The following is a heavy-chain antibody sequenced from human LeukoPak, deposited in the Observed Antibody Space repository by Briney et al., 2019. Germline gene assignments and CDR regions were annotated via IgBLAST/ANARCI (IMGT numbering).Heavy chain of an antibody. J-gene: IGHJ3*02. Sequence: ASVKVSCKASGYTLTKSYIHWVRQAPGQRLEWMGLINPGGDNTNYAQNFQGRVTMTSDTSARTVYMELSSLRSKDTAIYYCARIRDGYNDAYDIWGQGTVVTVPS. V-gene: IGHV1-46*01. D-gene: IGHD5-24*01. CDR2: INPGGDNT. CDR3: ARIRDGYNDAYDI. CDR1: GYTLTKSY.